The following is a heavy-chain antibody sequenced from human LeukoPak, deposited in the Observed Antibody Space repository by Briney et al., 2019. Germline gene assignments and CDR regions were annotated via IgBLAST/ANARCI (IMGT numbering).Heavy chain of an antibody. CDR2: IHPSSGVA. CDR3: ARSPPIWNYVDYFDY. CDR1: GYTFTSYY. V-gene: IGHV1-2*02. J-gene: IGHJ4*02. D-gene: IGHD1-7*01. Sequence: GASVKVSCKASGYTFTSYYLNWVRQAPGQGLEWLGWIHPSSGVAKLPQRFQCRVTMARDTSITTAYMELSSLRSDDTAVYYCARSPPIWNYVDYFDYWGQGVLVSVSS.